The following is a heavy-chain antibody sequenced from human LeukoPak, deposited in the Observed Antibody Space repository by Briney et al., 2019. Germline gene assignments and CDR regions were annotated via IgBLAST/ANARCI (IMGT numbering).Heavy chain of an antibody. J-gene: IGHJ4*02. CDR1: GGSISSYY. Sequence: SETLSLTCTVSGGSISSYYWSWIRQPPGKGLEWIGEIYHSGSTNYNPSLESRVTISVDDSKTQFFLRLSSVTAADTAVYYCARRGSSWYSNFDYWGQGTLVTVSS. CDR3: ARRGSSWYSNFDY. D-gene: IGHD6-13*01. V-gene: IGHV4-59*12. CDR2: IYHSGST.